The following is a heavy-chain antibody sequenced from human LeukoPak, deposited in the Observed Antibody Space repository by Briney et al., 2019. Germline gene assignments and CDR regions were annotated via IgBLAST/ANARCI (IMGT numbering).Heavy chain of an antibody. CDR3: ATGERLVPAAMWFDY. V-gene: IGHV1-69*04. CDR1: GGTFSSYA. J-gene: IGHJ4*02. CDR2: IIPILGTA. D-gene: IGHD2-2*01. Sequence: SVKVSCKASGGTFSSYAITWVRQAPGQGLEWMGRIIPILGTASYAQKFQGRVTMTRDTSISTAYMELSRLRSDDTAVYYCATGERLVPAAMWFDYWGQGTLVTVSS.